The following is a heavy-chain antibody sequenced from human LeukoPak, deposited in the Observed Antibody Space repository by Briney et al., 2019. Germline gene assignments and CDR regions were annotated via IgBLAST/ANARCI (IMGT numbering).Heavy chain of an antibody. V-gene: IGHV1-18*01. J-gene: IGHJ4*02. CDR3: ARDAAYDSSGYYLN. D-gene: IGHD3-22*01. CDR2: ISAYNGNT. Sequence: SVKVSCKASGYTFTSYGISWVRQAPGQGLEWMGWISAYNGNTNYAQKLQGRVTMTTDTSTSTAYMELRSLRSDDTAVYYCARDAAYDSSGYYLNWGQGTLVTVS. CDR1: GYTFTSYG.